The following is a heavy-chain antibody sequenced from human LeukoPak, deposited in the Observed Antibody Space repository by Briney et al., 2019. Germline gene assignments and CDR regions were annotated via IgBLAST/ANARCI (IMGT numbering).Heavy chain of an antibody. J-gene: IGHJ4*02. V-gene: IGHV4-34*01. Sequence: SETLSLTCTVSGGSISAYYWSWIRQPPGKGLEWIGEINHSGSTNYNPSLKSRVTISVDTSKNQFSLKLSSVTAADTAVYYCAREYTALDYWGQGTLVTVSS. CDR1: GGSISAYY. CDR2: INHSGST. CDR3: AREYTALDY. D-gene: IGHD5-18*01.